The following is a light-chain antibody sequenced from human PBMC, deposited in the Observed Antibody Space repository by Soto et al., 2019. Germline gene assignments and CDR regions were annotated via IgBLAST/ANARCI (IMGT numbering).Light chain of an antibody. CDR1: NSNIGAGFA. J-gene: IGLJ1*01. Sequence: QSVLTQPPSVSGAPGQRVTISCTGSNSNIGAGFAVHWYQQLPGTATQLLIHGNNNRPSVVPDRFSGSKSDTSASLAITGLPADDEADYYGHSYASRLNCYVFGTGTKLTVL. CDR2: GNN. V-gene: IGLV1-40*01. CDR3: HSYASRLNCYV.